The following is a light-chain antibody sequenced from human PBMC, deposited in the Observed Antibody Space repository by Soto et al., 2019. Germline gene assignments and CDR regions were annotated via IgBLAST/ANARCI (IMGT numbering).Light chain of an antibody. CDR3: QQYHNWPPIT. CDR1: QSVSSN. Sequence: EIVMTQSPATLSVSPGERATLSCRASQSVSSNLAWYQQKPGQAPRLLMYGASTRATGIPARFSGSGSGTEFTLTVSSLQSEDFGVYYCQQYHNWPPITFGQGTRLEIK. J-gene: IGKJ5*01. CDR2: GAS. V-gene: IGKV3-15*01.